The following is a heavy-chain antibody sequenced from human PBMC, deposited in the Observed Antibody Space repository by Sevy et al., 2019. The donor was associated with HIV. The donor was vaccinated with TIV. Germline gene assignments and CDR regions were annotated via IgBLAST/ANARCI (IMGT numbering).Heavy chain of an antibody. CDR2: INHSGST. D-gene: IGHD2-2*01. CDR1: GGSFSGYY. V-gene: IGHV4-34*01. J-gene: IGHJ5*02. CDR3: ARAPPVVVVPGAPSWFDP. Sequence: GSLRLSCAVYGGSFSGYYWNWIRQSPGKGLEWIGEINHSGSTHYNPSLKSRVTISVDTSKNHFSLRLNSVTAADTAVYYCARAPPVVVVPGAPSWFDPWGQGTLVTVSS.